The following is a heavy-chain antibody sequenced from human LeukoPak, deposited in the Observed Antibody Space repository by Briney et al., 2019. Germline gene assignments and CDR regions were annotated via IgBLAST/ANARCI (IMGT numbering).Heavy chain of an antibody. D-gene: IGHD1/OR15-1a*01. J-gene: IGHJ4*02. CDR1: GFTSSNYW. CDR3: AKDLSWNTAAR. CDR2: INPDGTTT. V-gene: IGHV3-74*01. Sequence: GGSLRLSCVGSGFTSSNYWMHWVRQAPGKGPVWVSRINPDGTTTDYADSVKGRFTISRDNAKNLLYLQMNGLRADDTAVYYCAKDLSWNTAARWGQGTLVTVSS.